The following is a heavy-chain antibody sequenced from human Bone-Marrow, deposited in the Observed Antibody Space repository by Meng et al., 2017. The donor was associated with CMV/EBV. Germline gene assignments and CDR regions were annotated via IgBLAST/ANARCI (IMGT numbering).Heavy chain of an antibody. D-gene: IGHD2-2*02. CDR3: ARGGVVPAAILNY. J-gene: IGHJ4*02. V-gene: IGHV4-59*01. CDR2: IYYSGST. CDR1: GYSISSYY. Sequence: ESLKISCTVSGYSISSYYWSWIRQPPGKGLEWIGYIYYSGSTNYNPSLKSRVTISVDTSKNQFSLKLSSVTAADTAVYYCARGGVVPAAILNYWGQGTLVTVSS.